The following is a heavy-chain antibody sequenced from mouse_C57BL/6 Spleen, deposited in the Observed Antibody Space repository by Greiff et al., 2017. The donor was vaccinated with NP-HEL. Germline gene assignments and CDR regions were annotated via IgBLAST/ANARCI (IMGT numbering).Heavy chain of an antibody. D-gene: IGHD2-3*01. CDR2: IYPGSGST. CDR1: GYTFTSYW. Sequence: QVQLKESGAELVKPGASVKMSCKASGYTFTSYWITWVKQRPGQGLEWIGDIYPGSGSTNYNEKFKSKATLTVDTSSSTAYMQLSSLTSEDSAVYYCARGSGYSAYWGQGTLVTVSA. J-gene: IGHJ3*01. CDR3: ARGSGYSAY. V-gene: IGHV1-55*01.